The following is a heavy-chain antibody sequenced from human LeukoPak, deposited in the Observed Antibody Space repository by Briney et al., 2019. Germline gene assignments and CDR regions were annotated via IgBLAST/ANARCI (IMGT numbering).Heavy chain of an antibody. J-gene: IGHJ3*02. CDR2: ISPYNGNT. Sequence: GASVNLSCKASGYTFITYDLSWVRQAPGQGLEWMGWISPYNGNTNIPQKFTRIVTMTTDTSKSTVYKQLRSLSADDTAVYSVARSGDSGALDIWGQGTMVTVSS. CDR1: GYTFITYD. D-gene: IGHD4-17*01. CDR3: ARSGDSGALDI. V-gene: IGHV1-18*01.